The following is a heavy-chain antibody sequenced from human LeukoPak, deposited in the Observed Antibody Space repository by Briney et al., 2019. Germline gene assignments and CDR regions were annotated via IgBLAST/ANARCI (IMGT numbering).Heavy chain of an antibody. J-gene: IGHJ4*02. V-gene: IGHV3-11*01. CDR1: GFTFSDYY. D-gene: IGHD3-10*01. Sequence: PGGPLRLSCAASGFTFSDYYMFWIRQAPGKGLEWISYISNSGSTMYYADSVKGRFTISRDNGKNSLYLQMNSLRAGDTAVYYCARDALGSYDYWGQGTLVTVSS. CDR2: ISNSGSTM. CDR3: ARDALGSYDY.